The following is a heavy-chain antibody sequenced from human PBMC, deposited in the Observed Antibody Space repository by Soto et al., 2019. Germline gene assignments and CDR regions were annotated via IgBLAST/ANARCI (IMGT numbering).Heavy chain of an antibody. D-gene: IGHD3-16*01. CDR1: GGTLNNYA. J-gene: IGHJ5*02. Sequence: QGQLVQSGAEMKKPGSSVKVSCQSSGGTLNNYAMNWVRQAPGQGPERMGDISPMFGAANYAAKVQGRVTITAAEPAGSSDMRLRSLTSGDTALSCCAREVEVNTPALVSWGQGTLVTV. CDR3: AREVEVNTPALVS. CDR2: ISPMFGAA. V-gene: IGHV1-69*19.